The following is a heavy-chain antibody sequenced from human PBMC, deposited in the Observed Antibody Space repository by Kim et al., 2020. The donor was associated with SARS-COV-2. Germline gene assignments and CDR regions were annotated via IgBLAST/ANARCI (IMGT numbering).Heavy chain of an antibody. CDR1: GYSFTSYW. CDR3: ARQYYYDSSGYYYRWFDP. V-gene: IGHV5-51*01. CDR2: IYPGDSDT. Sequence: GESLKISCKGSGYSFTSYWIGWVRQMPGKGLEWMGIIYPGDSDTRYSPSFQGQVTISADKSISTAYLQWSSLKASDTAMYYCARQYYYDSSGYYYRWFDPWGQGTLVTVSS. J-gene: IGHJ5*02. D-gene: IGHD3-22*01.